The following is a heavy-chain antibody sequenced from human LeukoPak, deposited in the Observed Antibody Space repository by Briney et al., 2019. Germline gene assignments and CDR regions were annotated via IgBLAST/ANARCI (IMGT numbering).Heavy chain of an antibody. CDR3: ARGTHGSGWYRSIDY. V-gene: IGHV3-48*02. Sequence: GGSLRLSCEASGFTFSSYSINWVRQAPGKGLEWVSYISSSSSTIYYADSVKGRFTISRDNAKNSLYLQMNSLRDEDTAVYYCARGTHGSGWYRSIDYWGQGTLVTVSS. D-gene: IGHD6-19*01. CDR2: ISSSSSTI. J-gene: IGHJ4*02. CDR1: GFTFSSYS.